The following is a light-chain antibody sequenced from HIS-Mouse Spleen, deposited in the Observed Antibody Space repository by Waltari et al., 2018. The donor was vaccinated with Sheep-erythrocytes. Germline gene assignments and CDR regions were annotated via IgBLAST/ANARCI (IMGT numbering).Light chain of an antibody. CDR3: AAWDDSLNGNWV. CDR1: RSNIGSNT. J-gene: IGLJ3*02. CDR2: SNN. Sequence: QSVLTQPPSASGTPGQRVTIYCSGSRSNIGSNTVNWYQQLPGTAPKLLIYSNNQRPSGVPDRFSGSKSGTSASLAISGLQSEDEADYYCAAWDDSLNGNWVFGGGTKLTVL. V-gene: IGLV1-44*01.